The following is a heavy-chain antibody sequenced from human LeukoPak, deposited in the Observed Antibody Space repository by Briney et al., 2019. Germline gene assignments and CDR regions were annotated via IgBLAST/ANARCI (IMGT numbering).Heavy chain of an antibody. CDR2: INHSGST. V-gene: IGHV4-34*01. D-gene: IGHD3-22*01. CDR1: GGFFIGYY. Sequence: PSETLSLTYAVYGGFFIGYYWTSVRQPPGKGLEWIGEINHSGSTNYNPSLKSRVTISVDTSKNQFSLKLSSVTAADTAVYYCARPGPQTYYYDSSGYYSVDWGQGTLVTVSS. CDR3: ARPGPQTYYYDSSGYYSVD. J-gene: IGHJ4*02.